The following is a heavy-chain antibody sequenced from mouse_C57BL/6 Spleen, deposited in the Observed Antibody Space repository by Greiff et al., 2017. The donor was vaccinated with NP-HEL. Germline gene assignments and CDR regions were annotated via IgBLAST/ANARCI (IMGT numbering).Heavy chain of an antibody. D-gene: IGHD2-1*01. Sequence: QVQLQQSGAELARPGASVKLSCKASGYTFTSYGISWVKQRTGQGLEWIGEIYPRSGNTYYNEKFKGKATLTADKSSSTAYMELRSLTSEDSAVYFGARERGYGSYWYFDVWGTGTTVTVSS. CDR3: ARERGYGSYWYFDV. CDR2: IYPRSGNT. CDR1: GYTFTSYG. J-gene: IGHJ1*03. V-gene: IGHV1-81*01.